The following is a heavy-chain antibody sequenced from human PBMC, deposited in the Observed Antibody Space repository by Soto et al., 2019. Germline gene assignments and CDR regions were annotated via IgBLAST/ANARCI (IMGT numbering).Heavy chain of an antibody. CDR2: ISGSDGST. J-gene: IGHJ4*02. CDR3: AKDKYCD. D-gene: IGHD2-21*01. Sequence: EVQLLESGGGLVQPGGSLRLSCAASGFTLSNYGMNWVRQAPGKGLEWVTGISGSDGSTYYADSVKGRFTISRDSSKNTLYLQMNTLRAENTAVYYWAKDKYCDWGQGTLVTVSS. V-gene: IGHV3-23*01. CDR1: GFTLSNYG.